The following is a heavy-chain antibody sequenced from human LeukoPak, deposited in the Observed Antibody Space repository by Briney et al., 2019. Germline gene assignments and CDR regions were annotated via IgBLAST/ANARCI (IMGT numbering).Heavy chain of an antibody. D-gene: IGHD3-9*01. CDR1: GFPFSSYW. V-gene: IGHV3-7*01. Sequence: GGSLRLSCVASGFPFSSYWMTWVRQAPGKGLEWVANIKQDGSKKSYVVSVKGRFTISRDNSRNTVFLQMNSLRAEDTAIYYCATDISTHYFGSWGQGTLVTVSS. J-gene: IGHJ4*02. CDR2: IKQDGSKK. CDR3: ATDISTHYFGS.